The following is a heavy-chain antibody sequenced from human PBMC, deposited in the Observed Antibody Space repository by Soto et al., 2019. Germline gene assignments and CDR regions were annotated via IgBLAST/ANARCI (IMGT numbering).Heavy chain of an antibody. CDR3: AGDPLGWAGMDV. D-gene: IGHD2-15*01. CDR2: IYYSGST. V-gene: IGHV4-30-4*01. CDR1: GGSISSGRYY. J-gene: IGHJ6*02. Sequence: QVQLQESGPGLVKPSQTLSLTCTVSGGSISSGRYYWSWIRQPPGKGLEWIGYIYYSGSTYYNPYLKSRVTISVDTSKNQFSRKLSSVTAADTGVYFCAGDPLGWAGMDVWGQGTTVTVSS.